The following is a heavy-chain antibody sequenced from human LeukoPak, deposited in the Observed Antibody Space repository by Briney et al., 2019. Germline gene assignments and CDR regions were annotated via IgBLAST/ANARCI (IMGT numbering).Heavy chain of an antibody. D-gene: IGHD3-22*01. J-gene: IGHJ4*02. CDR2: INAGNGNT. CDR1: GYTFTSYA. V-gene: IGHV1-3*01. Sequence: GASVKVSCKASGYTFTSYAMHWVRQATGQRLEWMGWINAGNGNTKYSQKFQGRVTITSDTSASTAYMGLSSVRSEDTAVYYCARDLNYYDSSGYYYFDYWGQGTLVTVSS. CDR3: ARDLNYYDSSGYYYFDY.